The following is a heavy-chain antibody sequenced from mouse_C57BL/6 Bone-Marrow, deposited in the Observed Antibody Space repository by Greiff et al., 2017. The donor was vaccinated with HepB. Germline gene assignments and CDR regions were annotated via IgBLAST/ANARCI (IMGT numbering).Heavy chain of an antibody. D-gene: IGHD1-1*02. V-gene: IGHV1-55*01. CDR3: ASGVYPYYAMDY. CDR1: GYTFTSYW. CDR2: IYPGSGST. J-gene: IGHJ4*01. Sequence: QVQLQQSGAELVKPGASVKMSCKASGYTFTSYWITWVKQRPGQGLEWFGDIYPGSGSTNYNEKFKSKATLTVDPSSSTAYMQLSSLTTDDSAVYYCASGVYPYYAMDYWGQGTSVTVSS.